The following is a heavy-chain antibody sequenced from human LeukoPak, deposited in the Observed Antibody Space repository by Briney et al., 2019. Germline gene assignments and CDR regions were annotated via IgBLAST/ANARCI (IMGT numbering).Heavy chain of an antibody. D-gene: IGHD4-17*01. V-gene: IGHV4-59*01. CDR3: ARSYGDYLNFDY. CDR2: IYYSGST. CDR1: GGSISSSY. Sequence: SETLSLTCTVSGGSISSSYWTWIRQPPGKGLEWIGYIYYSGSTNYNPSLKSRVTISVDTSKNQFSLNLTSVTAADTAMYYCARSYGDYLNFDYWGQGILVTVSS. J-gene: IGHJ4*02.